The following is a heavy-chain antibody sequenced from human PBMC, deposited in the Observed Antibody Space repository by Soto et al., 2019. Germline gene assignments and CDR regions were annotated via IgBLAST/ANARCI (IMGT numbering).Heavy chain of an antibody. CDR2: TYYRSKWYY. CDR1: GDSVSSNSAA. D-gene: IGHD3-9*01. Sequence: SQTLSLTCAISGDSVSSNSAAWNWIRQSPSRGLEWLGRTYYRSKWYYDSALSVKSRITINPDTSKNQLSLKLNSVTPEDTAVYYCARDVGAGYYFDYWGQGTLVTVS. J-gene: IGHJ4*02. V-gene: IGHV6-1*01. CDR3: ARDVGAGYYFDY.